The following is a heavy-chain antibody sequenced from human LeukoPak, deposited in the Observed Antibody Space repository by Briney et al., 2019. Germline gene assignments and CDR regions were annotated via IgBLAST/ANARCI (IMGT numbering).Heavy chain of an antibody. D-gene: IGHD3-22*01. Sequence: GSLRLSCAASGFTFSTYWMSWVRQAPGKGLEWVANIKEDGSEKYYGDSVKGRFTISRDNAKNLLYLQMNSLRAEDTAVYYCARDSSGYQWGQGTLVTVSS. CDR1: GFTFSTYW. CDR2: IKEDGSEK. J-gene: IGHJ4*02. V-gene: IGHV3-7*01. CDR3: ARDSSGYQ.